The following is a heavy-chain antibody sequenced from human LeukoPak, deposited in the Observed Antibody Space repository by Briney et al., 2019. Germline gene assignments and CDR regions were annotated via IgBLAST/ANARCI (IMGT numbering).Heavy chain of an antibody. D-gene: IGHD6-13*01. CDR2: INHSGST. CDR1: GGSFSGYY. Sequence: PSEILSLTCAVYGGSFSGYYWSWIRQPPGKGLEWIGEINHSGSTNYNPSLKSRVTISVDTSKNQFSLKLSSVTAADTAVYYCARGWEGSSWYNERYFDYWGQGTLVTVSS. CDR3: ARGWEGSSWYNERYFDY. J-gene: IGHJ4*02. V-gene: IGHV4-34*01.